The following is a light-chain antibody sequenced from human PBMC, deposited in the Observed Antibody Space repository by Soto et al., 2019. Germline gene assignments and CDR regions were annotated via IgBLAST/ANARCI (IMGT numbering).Light chain of an antibody. CDR3: XXYGSSSFT. Sequence: EIVLTQSPGTLSLSPGERATLSCRASQSVSSSYLAWYQQKPGQAPRLLIYGASSRATGIPDRFSGSGSGTDFTLTISRLEPEDFXXYYXXXYGSSSFTFGPGTKVDIK. CDR1: QSVSSSY. V-gene: IGKV3-20*01. J-gene: IGKJ3*01. CDR2: GAS.